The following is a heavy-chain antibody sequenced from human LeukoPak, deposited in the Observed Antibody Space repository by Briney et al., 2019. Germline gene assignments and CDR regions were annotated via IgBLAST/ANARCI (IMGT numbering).Heavy chain of an antibody. D-gene: IGHD2-15*01. CDR3: AGYCSGGSCSGKASFDY. CDR2: INQDGSQK. J-gene: IGHJ4*02. CDR1: GFSFSSYW. V-gene: IGHV3-7*03. Sequence: GGSLRLSCASSGFSFSSYWMTWVRQAPGKGLEWVANINQDGSQKYYVDSVKGRFTISRDNSKSTVYLQMNSLRAEDTAIYYCAGYCSGGSCSGKASFDYWGQGTLVTVSS.